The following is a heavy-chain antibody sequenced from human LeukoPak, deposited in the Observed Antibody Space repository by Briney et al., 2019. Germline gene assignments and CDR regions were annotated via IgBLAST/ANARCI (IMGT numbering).Heavy chain of an antibody. J-gene: IGHJ2*01. V-gene: IGHV1-46*01. CDR1: GYTFTSYY. CDR3: ARKVSDYWYFDL. CDR2: INPSGGST. Sequence: ASVKVSCKASGYTFTSYYMHWVRQAPGQGLECMGIINPSGGSTSYAQNLQGRVTMTRDTSTSTVYMELSSLRSEDTAVYYCARKVSDYWYFDLWGRGTLVTVSS.